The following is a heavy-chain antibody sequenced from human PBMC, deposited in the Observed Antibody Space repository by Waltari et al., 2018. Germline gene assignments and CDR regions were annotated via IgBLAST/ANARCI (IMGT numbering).Heavy chain of an antibody. CDR2: IIHRGNI. CDR1: VGSFSRHY. V-gene: IGHV4-34*02. J-gene: IGHJ4*02. CDR3: ARNSRDGYRLPGIIAY. D-gene: IGHD2-21*01. Sequence: QVQPQSWGARLVKLSETLSLTCAVSVGSFSRHYWAWIRQVPGKGLEWIGEIIHRGNINHNPSLKSRVTISVDTSKGQFSLSLNSVTAADTAVYYCARNSRDGYRLPGIIAYWGQGSLVTVSS.